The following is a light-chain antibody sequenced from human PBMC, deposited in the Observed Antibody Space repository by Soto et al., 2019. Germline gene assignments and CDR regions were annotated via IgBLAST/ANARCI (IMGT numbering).Light chain of an antibody. V-gene: IGKV3-15*01. CDR2: AAS. Sequence: EVVMTQSPASLSVSPGERATLSCRASESVSTNLAWYQQKPGQPPRLLIYAASTRATGIPARFSGSGSGTEFTLTISSLQSEDFPVYYCQQYDIATGFGGGTKVEIK. CDR1: ESVSTN. CDR3: QQYDIATG. J-gene: IGKJ4*01.